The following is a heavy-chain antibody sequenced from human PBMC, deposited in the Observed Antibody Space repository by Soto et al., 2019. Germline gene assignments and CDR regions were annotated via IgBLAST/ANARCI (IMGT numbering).Heavy chain of an antibody. Sequence: EVQLVESGGGLVQPGGSLRLSCAASEFTFSGRSVHWVRQAPGKGLVWVSGIDQVGTDSTYADSVKGRFTSSRDNAKNTVYLQMTSLRVEDTAVYYCARGWFGPDVWGKGTTVTVSS. CDR2: IDQVGTDS. D-gene: IGHD3-10*01. J-gene: IGHJ6*03. CDR1: EFTFSGRS. V-gene: IGHV3-74*01. CDR3: ARGWFGPDV.